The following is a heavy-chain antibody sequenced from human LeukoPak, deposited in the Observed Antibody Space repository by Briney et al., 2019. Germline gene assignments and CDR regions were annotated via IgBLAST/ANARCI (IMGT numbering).Heavy chain of an antibody. CDR3: ARDRYYYDSGSYFYFDL. J-gene: IGHJ2*01. D-gene: IGHD3-22*01. Sequence: PSETLSLTCTVSGGSVSSGRHYWSWIRQPPGKGLEWIGYIYYSGSTNYTPSLKSRVTISVDTSENQFSLKLSSVTAADTAVYYCARDRYYYDSGSYFYFDLWGRGTLVTVSS. CDR1: GGSVSSGRHY. CDR2: IYYSGST. V-gene: IGHV4-61*01.